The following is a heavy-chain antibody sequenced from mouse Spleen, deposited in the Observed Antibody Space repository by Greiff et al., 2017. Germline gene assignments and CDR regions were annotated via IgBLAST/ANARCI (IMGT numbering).Heavy chain of an antibody. D-gene: IGHD1-1*01. V-gene: IGHV5-4*01. Sequence: EVQGVESGGGLVKPGGSLKLSCAASGFTFSSYAMSWVRQTPEKRLEWVATISDGGSYTYYPDNVKGRFTISRDNAKNNLYLQMSHLKSEDTAMYYCARDSLLYYGSSYGYFDYWGQGTTLTVSS. J-gene: IGHJ2*01. CDR1: GFTFSSYA. CDR2: ISDGGSYT. CDR3: ARDSLLYYGSSYGYFDY.